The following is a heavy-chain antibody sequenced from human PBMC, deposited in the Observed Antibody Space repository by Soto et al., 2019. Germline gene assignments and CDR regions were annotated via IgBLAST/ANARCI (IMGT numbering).Heavy chain of an antibody. Sequence: PSETLSLTCTVSGGSVSSGRYYWSWIRQPPGKGLEWIGYIYYSGSTNYNPSLKSRVTISIDTSKNQFSLKLSSVTAADTAVYYCARDGDGYNYWGQGTLVTVSS. CDR3: ARDGDGYNY. CDR1: GGSVSSGRYY. V-gene: IGHV4-61*01. CDR2: IYYSGST. D-gene: IGHD5-12*01. J-gene: IGHJ4*02.